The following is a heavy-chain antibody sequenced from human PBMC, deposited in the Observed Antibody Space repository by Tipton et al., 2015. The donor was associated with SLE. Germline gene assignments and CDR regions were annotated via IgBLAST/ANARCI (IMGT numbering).Heavy chain of an antibody. CDR2: IYYSGST. V-gene: IGHV4-59*01. Sequence: TLSLTCTVSGGSISSYYCSWIRQPPGKGLEWIGYIYYSGSTNYNPSLKSRVTISVDTSKNQFSLKLSSVTAADTAVYYCAKSFSGWYDYFDYWGQGTLVTVSS. D-gene: IGHD6-19*01. CDR1: GGSISSYY. CDR3: AKSFSGWYDYFDY. J-gene: IGHJ4*02.